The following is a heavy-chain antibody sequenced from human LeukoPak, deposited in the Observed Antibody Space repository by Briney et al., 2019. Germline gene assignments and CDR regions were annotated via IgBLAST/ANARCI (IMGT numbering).Heavy chain of an antibody. CDR1: GFTFSDYY. D-gene: IGHD4-17*01. V-gene: IGHV3-11*04. J-gene: IGHJ6*03. CDR3: ARDEVYYGDYAYYMDV. CDR2: ISNSGNTI. Sequence: GGSLRLSCAASGFTFSDYYMSWIRQAPGKGLEWVSYISNSGNTIYYADSVKGRFTISRDNSKNTLYLQMNSLRAEDTAVYYCARDEVYYGDYAYYMDVWGKGTTVTVSS.